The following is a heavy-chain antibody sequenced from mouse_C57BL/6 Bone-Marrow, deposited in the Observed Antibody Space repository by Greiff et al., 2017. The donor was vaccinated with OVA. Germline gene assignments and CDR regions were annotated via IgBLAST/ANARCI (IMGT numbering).Heavy chain of an antibody. Sequence: EVKVVESGGGLVQPGGSLKLSCAASGFTFSDYGMAWVRQAPRKGPEWVAFISNLAYSIYYADTVTGRFTISRENAKNTLYLEMSSLRSEDTAMYYCARNCYAMDYWGQGTSVTVSS. CDR1: GFTFSDYG. V-gene: IGHV5-15*01. D-gene: IGHD4-1*01. CDR2: ISNLAYSI. J-gene: IGHJ4*01. CDR3: ARNCYAMDY.